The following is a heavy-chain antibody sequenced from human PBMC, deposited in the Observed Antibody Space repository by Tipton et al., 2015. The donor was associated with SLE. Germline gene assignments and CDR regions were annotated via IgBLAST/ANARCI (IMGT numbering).Heavy chain of an antibody. CDR1: GYSISSGYY. CDR3: ARVRRYDLWSGYFDY. CDR2: IYHSGST. Sequence: PGLVKPSETLSLTCTVSGYSISSGYYWGWIRQPPGKGLEWIGTIYHSGSTNYNPSLKSRVTMSVDTSTSQFSLKLSSVTAADTAVYYCARVRRYDLWSGYFDYWGQGTLVTVSS. V-gene: IGHV4-38-2*02. D-gene: IGHD3-3*01. J-gene: IGHJ4*02.